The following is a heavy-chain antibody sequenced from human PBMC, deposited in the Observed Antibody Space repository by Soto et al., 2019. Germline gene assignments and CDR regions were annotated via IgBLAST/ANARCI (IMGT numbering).Heavy chain of an antibody. Sequence: QVQLQESGPGLVKPSQTLSLTCTVSGGSISSGGYYWSWIRQRPGKGLEWIGYIYHSGSTYYTPSLKSRITMSVDMSKNQFSLKLSSVTATDTAVYYCARDHEPNGAVGAFDIWGQGTMVTVSS. CDR3: ARDHEPNGAVGAFDI. V-gene: IGHV4-31*03. CDR2: IYHSGST. D-gene: IGHD3-10*01. CDR1: GGSISSGGYY. J-gene: IGHJ3*02.